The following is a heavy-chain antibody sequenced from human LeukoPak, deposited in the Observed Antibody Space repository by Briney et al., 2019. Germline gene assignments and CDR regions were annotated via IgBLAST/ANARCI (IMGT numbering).Heavy chain of an antibody. CDR3: ARGEVGATIDY. Sequence: SETLSLTCTVSGGSISSSSYYWGWIRQPPGKGLEWIGSIYYSGSTYYNPSLKSRVTISVDTSKNQFSLKLSSVTAADTAVYYCARGEVGATIDYWGQGTLVTVSS. D-gene: IGHD1-26*01. V-gene: IGHV4-39*07. J-gene: IGHJ4*02. CDR2: IYYSGST. CDR1: GGSISSSSYY.